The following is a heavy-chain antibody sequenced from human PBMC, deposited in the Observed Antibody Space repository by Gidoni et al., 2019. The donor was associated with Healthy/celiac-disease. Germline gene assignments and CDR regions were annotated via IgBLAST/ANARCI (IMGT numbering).Heavy chain of an antibody. V-gene: IGHV5-51*01. CDR2: ICPGDSDT. J-gene: IGHJ4*02. CDR1: GYRFTTYW. Sequence: EVQLVQSGAEVKKPGESLKISCEGYGYRFTTYWIGWVRQMHWKGLEWMGIICPGDSDTRYSPSFQGQVTISADKSISTAYLQWSSLKASDTAIYFCARSKYYDSSGYYDYWGQGTLVTVSS. D-gene: IGHD3-22*01. CDR3: ARSKYYDSSGYYDY.